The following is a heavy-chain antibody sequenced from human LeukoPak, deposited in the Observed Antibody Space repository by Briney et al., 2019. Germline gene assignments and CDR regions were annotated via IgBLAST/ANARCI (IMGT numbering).Heavy chain of an antibody. CDR1: GYTFTSYG. D-gene: IGHD3-22*01. J-gene: IGHJ4*02. CDR2: ISAYNGNT. V-gene: IGHV1-18*01. CDR3: ARRYYYDSSGYYYYPYFDY. Sequence: ASVKVSCKASGYTFTSYGISWVRQAPGQGLEWMGWISAYNGNTNYAQKLQGRVNMTTDTSTSTAYMELRSLRSDDTAVYYCARRYYYDSSGYYYYPYFDYWGQGTLVIVSS.